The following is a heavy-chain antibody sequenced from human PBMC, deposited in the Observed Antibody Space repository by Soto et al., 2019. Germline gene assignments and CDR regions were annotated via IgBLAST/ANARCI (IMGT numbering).Heavy chain of an antibody. CDR3: ASELATGY. J-gene: IGHJ4*02. CDR1: GFTFSSHW. Sequence: EVQLVESGGGLVQPGGSLRLSCAASGFTFSSHWMHWVRQAPGKGLVWVSSINNDGSSTIYADSVKVRFTVSRDNAKNTLYRQMNSLRAEDTAVYYCASELATGYWGQGTLVTVSS. V-gene: IGHV3-74*01. D-gene: IGHD1-1*01. CDR2: INNDGSST.